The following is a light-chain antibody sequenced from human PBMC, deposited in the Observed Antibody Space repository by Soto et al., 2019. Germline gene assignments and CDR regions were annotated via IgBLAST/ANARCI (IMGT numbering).Light chain of an antibody. CDR3: QQYGNLPPT. Sequence: DIQMTQSPSSLSASVGDRVTITCQASQDISNYLKWYQQKPGKAPKLLIYDASNLETEVPSRFSGSGSGTNFTFTISRLQPEDIATYYCQQYGNLPPTFGHGTKVDIK. CDR1: QDISNY. J-gene: IGKJ3*01. V-gene: IGKV1-33*01. CDR2: DAS.